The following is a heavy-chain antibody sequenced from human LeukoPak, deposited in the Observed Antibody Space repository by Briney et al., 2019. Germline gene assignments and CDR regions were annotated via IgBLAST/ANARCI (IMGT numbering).Heavy chain of an antibody. Sequence: SETLSLTCTVSGGSISIYYWSWIRQPAGKGLEWIGRIYTSGSTNSNPSLKSRVTMSVHTSKNQFSLKLSSVTAADTAVYYCARDSNVYYGMDVWGQGTTVTVSS. V-gene: IGHV4-4*07. CDR1: GGSISIYY. CDR3: ARDSNVYYGMDV. J-gene: IGHJ6*02. CDR2: IYTSGST.